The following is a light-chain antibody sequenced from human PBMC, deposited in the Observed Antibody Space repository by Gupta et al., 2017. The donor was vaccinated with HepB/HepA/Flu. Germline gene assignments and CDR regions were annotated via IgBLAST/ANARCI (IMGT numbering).Light chain of an antibody. CDR3: QQRTDSCT. CDR1: QRISTY. J-gene: IGKJ2*02. Sequence: EIVLTQSPATLSLSPGERATLSCRASQRISTYLAWYQQKPGQPPRLLIYDASNRATGIPARFSGSGSGTDFTLTISSLEPEDFAVYYLQQRTDSCTFGQGTKLEI. V-gene: IGKV3-11*01. CDR2: DAS.